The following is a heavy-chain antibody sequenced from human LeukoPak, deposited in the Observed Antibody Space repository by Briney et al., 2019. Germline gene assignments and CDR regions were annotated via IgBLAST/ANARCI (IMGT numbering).Heavy chain of an antibody. D-gene: IGHD5-18*01. J-gene: IGHJ4*02. CDR1: GGSVSSGSYY. Sequence: SETLSLTCTVSGGSVSSGSYYWSWIRQPPGKGLERIGYIYYSASTNYNPSLKSRVTISVDTSNNQFSLKLSSVTAADTAVYYCARGSRGYSYGWGQGTLVTVSS. CDR3: ARGSRGYSYG. V-gene: IGHV4-61*01. CDR2: IYYSAST.